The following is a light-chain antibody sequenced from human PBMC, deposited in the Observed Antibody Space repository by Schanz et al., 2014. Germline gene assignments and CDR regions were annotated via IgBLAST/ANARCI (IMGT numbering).Light chain of an antibody. CDR2: EAT. CDR1: SSDIGDYNL. V-gene: IGLV2-23*01. CDR3: CSYAGSSIWV. J-gene: IGLJ3*02. Sequence: QSALTQPASVSGSPGQSITISCTGTSSDIGDYNLVSWYQQHPGKAPKLMIYEATKRPSGVSSRFSGSKSGSTASLTISGLQAEDEADYYCCSYAGSSIWVFGGGTKLTVL.